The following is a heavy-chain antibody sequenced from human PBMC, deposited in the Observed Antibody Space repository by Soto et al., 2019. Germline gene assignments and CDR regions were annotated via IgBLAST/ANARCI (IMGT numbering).Heavy chain of an antibody. Sequence: GSLRLSCAASVFTCSSNYMNWVRQAPGKGLEWVSIIYSDGTTSYADSVKGRFTISRDNFKNTLHLQMNSLRAEDTAVYYCAILSNWGQGTPVTVSS. D-gene: IGHD6-6*01. CDR3: AILSN. CDR1: VFTCSSNY. J-gene: IGHJ4*02. CDR2: IYSDGTT. V-gene: IGHV3-53*01.